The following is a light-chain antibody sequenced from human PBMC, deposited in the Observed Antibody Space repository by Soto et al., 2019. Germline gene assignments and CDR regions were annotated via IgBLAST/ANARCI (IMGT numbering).Light chain of an antibody. J-gene: IGKJ1*01. CDR3: QHYNSYSEA. CDR1: QTISSW. Sequence: DIQMTQSPSTLSGSVGDRVTITCRASQTISSWLAWYQQKPGKAPMLLIYKASTLKSGVPSRFSGSGSGTDFTPTISSLQPDVVANYCCQHYNSYSEAFGQGTKVELK. CDR2: KAS. V-gene: IGKV1-5*03.